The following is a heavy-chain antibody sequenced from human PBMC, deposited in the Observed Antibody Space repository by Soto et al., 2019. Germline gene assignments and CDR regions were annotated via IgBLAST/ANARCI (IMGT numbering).Heavy chain of an antibody. D-gene: IGHD7-27*01. J-gene: IGHJ4*02. V-gene: IGHV3-74*01. CDR3: ARDNWGSLEY. CDR2: MNTDGNVI. Sequence: GGSLRLSCAASGFTFSTFWMSWVRQVPGKGLLWVSHMNTDGNVINYADSVKGRFTISRDNAKNTLYLQMNSLSAEDTAMYYCARDNWGSLEYWGPGTLVTVSS. CDR1: GFTFSTFW.